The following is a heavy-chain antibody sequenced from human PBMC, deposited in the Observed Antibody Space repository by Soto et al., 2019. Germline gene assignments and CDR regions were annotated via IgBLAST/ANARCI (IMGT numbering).Heavy chain of an antibody. CDR1: NGSISGFY. Sequence: SSETLSLTCSVSNGSISGFYWTWIRQPPGKILEWIGYIQYSGRTDYNPSLTSRATMSVDTSKNQFSLNLKSITAADTAVYYCVRVGVGIGNHFDSWGRGTLVTVSS. J-gene: IGHJ4*02. V-gene: IGHV4-59*12. CDR3: VRVGVGIGNHFDS. CDR2: IQYSGRT. D-gene: IGHD1-26*01.